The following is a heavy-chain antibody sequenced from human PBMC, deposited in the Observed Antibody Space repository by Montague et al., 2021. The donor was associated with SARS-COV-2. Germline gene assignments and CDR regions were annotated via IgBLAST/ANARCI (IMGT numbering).Heavy chain of an antibody. V-gene: IGHV4-39*06. D-gene: IGHD3-10*01. J-gene: IGHJ6*02. CDR1: GGSISSSCYY. Sequence: SETLSLTCTVSGGSISSSCYYWGRIRQPPGMGLDWFGSIYYSASSYYNLSLKIPVTISIDTSKNQFALNLSSVTAAATAVYYCARDLAGYYASGSYDGMDVWGQGTTVTVSS. CDR3: ARDLAGYYASGSYDGMDV. CDR2: IYYSASS.